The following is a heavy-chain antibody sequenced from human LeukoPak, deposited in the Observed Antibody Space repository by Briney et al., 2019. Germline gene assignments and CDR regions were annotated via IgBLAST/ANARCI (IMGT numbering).Heavy chain of an antibody. CDR1: GGSISSYY. V-gene: IGHV4-4*07. J-gene: IGHJ4*02. Sequence: SETLSLTCTVSGGSISSYYWSWIRQPAGKGLEWIGRVYTSGSTKYNPSFMSRVAMSVDTSKNQFSLRLSSVTAADTAVYYCARVIYYDSSGARFDSWGQGTLVTVSS. D-gene: IGHD3-22*01. CDR2: VYTSGST. CDR3: ARVIYYDSSGARFDS.